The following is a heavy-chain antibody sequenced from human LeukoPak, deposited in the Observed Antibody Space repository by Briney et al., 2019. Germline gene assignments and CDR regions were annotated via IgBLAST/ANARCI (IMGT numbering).Heavy chain of an antibody. J-gene: IGHJ5*02. V-gene: IGHV7-4-1*02. CDR1: GYTFTSYA. CDR3: ARDLRRIAAAATRNWFDP. D-gene: IGHD6-13*01. CDR2: INTNTGNP. Sequence: EASVKVSCKASGYTFTSYAMNWVRQAPGQGLEWMGWINTNTGNPTYAQGFTGRFVFSLDTSVSTAYLQISSLKAEDTAVYYCARDLRRIAAAATRNWFDPWGQGTLVTVSS.